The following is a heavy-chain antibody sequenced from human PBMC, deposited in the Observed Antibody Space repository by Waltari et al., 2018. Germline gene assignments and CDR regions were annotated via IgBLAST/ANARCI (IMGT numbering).Heavy chain of an antibody. Sequence: QVQLMESGGGVVQPGRSLRLACAASGFTFGSYGMHWVRQAPGEGLEWVAVIWYDGSNKYYADSVKGRFTISRDNSKNTLYLQMNILRAEDTAVYYCARDRDYVWCSYRYPSDYWGQGTLVTVSS. CDR1: GFTFGSYG. CDR3: ARDRDYVWCSYRYPSDY. V-gene: IGHV3-33*01. CDR2: IWYDGSNK. D-gene: IGHD3-16*02. J-gene: IGHJ4*02.